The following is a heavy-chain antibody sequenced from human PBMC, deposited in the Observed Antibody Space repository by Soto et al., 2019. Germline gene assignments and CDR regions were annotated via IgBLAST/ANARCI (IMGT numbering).Heavy chain of an antibody. CDR2: IYYSGST. D-gene: IGHD3-10*01. Sequence: SETLSLTCTVSAGSISSSSYYWGWIRQPPGKGLEWIGSIYYSGSTYYNPSLKSRVTISVDTSKNQFSLKLSSVTAADTAVYSCARLLLWFGGDQSYYYYYGMDVWGQGTTVTVSS. J-gene: IGHJ6*02. CDR3: ARLLLWFGGDQSYYYYYGMDV. CDR1: AGSISSSSYY. V-gene: IGHV4-39*01.